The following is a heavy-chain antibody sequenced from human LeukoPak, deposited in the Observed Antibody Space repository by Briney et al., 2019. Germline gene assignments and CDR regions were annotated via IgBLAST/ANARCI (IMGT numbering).Heavy chain of an antibody. Sequence: PGGSLRLSCAASGFTFSSYGMHWVRQAPGKGLEWVAVIWYDGSNKYYADSVKGRFTISRDNAKNSLYLQMNSLRAEDAAVYYCARGRYYDFWSGYPPLTSNWFDPWGQGTLVTVSS. CDR3: ARGRYYDFWSGYPPLTSNWFDP. D-gene: IGHD3-3*01. CDR2: IWYDGSNK. J-gene: IGHJ5*02. V-gene: IGHV3-33*01. CDR1: GFTFSSYG.